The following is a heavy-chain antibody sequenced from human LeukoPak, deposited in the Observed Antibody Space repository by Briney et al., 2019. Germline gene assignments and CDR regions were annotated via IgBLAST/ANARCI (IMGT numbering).Heavy chain of an antibody. CDR2: FDPEDGET. CDR1: GYTLTELS. D-gene: IGHD1-7*01. CDR3: ATDTLLELQSGMDV. V-gene: IGHV1-24*01. J-gene: IGHJ6*02. Sequence: GASVKVSCKVSGYTLTELSMHWVRQAPGKGLEWMGGFDPEDGETIYAQKFQGRVTMTEDTSTDTAYMELSSLRSEDTAVYYCATDTLLELQSGMDVWGQGTTVTVSS.